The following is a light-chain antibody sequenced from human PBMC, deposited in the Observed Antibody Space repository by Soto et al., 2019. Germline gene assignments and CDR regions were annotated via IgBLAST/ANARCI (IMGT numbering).Light chain of an antibody. J-gene: IGLJ2*01. CDR2: EVS. CDR3: SSYTSSSTLGV. V-gene: IGLV2-14*01. CDR1: SSDVGGYNY. Sequence: QSVLTQPASVSGSPGQSITISCTGTSSDVGGYNYVSWYQQHPGKAPKLMIYEVSNRPSGVSNRFSGSKSGNTASLTISGLQAEDDEDYYCSSYTSSSTLGVFGGGTKLTVL.